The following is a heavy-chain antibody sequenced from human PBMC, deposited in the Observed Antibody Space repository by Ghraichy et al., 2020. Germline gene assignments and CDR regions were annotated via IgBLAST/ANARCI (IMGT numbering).Heavy chain of an antibody. CDR1: GFTFSSYG. D-gene: IGHD4-17*01. Sequence: GGSLRLSCAASGFTFSSYGMHWVRQAPGKGLEWVAVIWYDGSNKYYADSVKGRFTISRDNSKNTLYLQMNSLRAEDTAVYYCARDRVEDGDYEGVDYWGQGTLVTVSS. J-gene: IGHJ4*02. CDR2: IWYDGSNK. V-gene: IGHV3-33*01. CDR3: ARDRVEDGDYEGVDY.